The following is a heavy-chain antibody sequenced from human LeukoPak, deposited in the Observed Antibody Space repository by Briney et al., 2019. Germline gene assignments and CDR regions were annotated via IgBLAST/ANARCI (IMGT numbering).Heavy chain of an antibody. CDR2: IYPRDGST. Sequence: ASVKVSCKASGYTSTNNYLHWVRQASGQGLEWMGMIYPRDGSTSYAQNFQGRVTVTRDTSTTTVHMELRGLRSEDTAVYYCARDQEGFDYWGRGTVVTVSS. J-gene: IGHJ4*02. CDR1: GYTSTNNY. CDR3: ARDQEGFDY. V-gene: IGHV1-46*01.